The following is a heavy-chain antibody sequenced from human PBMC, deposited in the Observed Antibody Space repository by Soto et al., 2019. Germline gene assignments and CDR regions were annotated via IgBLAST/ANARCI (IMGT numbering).Heavy chain of an antibody. J-gene: IGHJ6*02. D-gene: IGHD6-6*01. CDR3: AIAARLDYYYGMDV. V-gene: IGHV3-23*01. CDR1: GFTFSSYA. Sequence: PGGSLRLSCAASGFTFSSYAMSWVRQAPGKGLEWVSAISGSGGSTYYADSVKGRFTISRDNSKNPLYLQMTSLRAEDTAVYYCAIAARLDYYYGMDVWGQGTTVTVSS. CDR2: ISGSGGST.